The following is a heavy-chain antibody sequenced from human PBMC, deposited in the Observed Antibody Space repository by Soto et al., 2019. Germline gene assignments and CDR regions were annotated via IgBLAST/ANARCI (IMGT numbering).Heavy chain of an antibody. V-gene: IGHV1-69*14. J-gene: IGHJ4*02. CDR1: GATFSSYA. CDR2: IVPTVDTS. Sequence: QVQLVQSGAEVRQPASSVKVSCKTSGATFSSYAITWVRQAPGQGLEWMGGIVPTVDTSTYAQKFQGRVTITADKLTNTVDMELSSLRSDDTAVYYCVRVVAIPGYPDNWGQGTLVTVSS. D-gene: IGHD5-12*01. CDR3: VRVVAIPGYPDN.